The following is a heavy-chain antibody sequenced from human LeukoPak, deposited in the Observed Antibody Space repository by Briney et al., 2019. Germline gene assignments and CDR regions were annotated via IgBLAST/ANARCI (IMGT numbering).Heavy chain of an antibody. Sequence: GRSPRLSCAASGFTFSSYGMYWVRQAPGKGLEWVAVISYDESDTYYADSVKGRFTISRDNSKNTLYLQMNSLRAEDTAIYYCAKSGGEERRGLQQQLVLDYWGQGALVTVSS. J-gene: IGHJ4*02. CDR1: GFTFSSYG. CDR2: ISYDESDT. D-gene: IGHD6-13*01. CDR3: AKSGGEERRGLQQQLVLDY. V-gene: IGHV3-30*18.